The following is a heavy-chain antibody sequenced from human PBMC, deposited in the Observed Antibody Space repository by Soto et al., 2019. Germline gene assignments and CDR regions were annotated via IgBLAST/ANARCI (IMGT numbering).Heavy chain of an antibody. CDR2: IITFYGAA. CDR3: ARGGKERFRGSGMDV. V-gene: IGHV1-69*01. D-gene: IGHD1-1*01. CDR1: GGSFSTYA. J-gene: IGHJ6*02. Sequence: QVQLVQSGAEVKKPGSSVRVSCKASGGSFSTYAFNWVRLAPGQGLEWLGGIITFYGAAMYAQKFQDRVTITADEFTTTAYMELRGLRSDDTAVYYCARGGKERFRGSGMDVWGQGTTVTVSS.